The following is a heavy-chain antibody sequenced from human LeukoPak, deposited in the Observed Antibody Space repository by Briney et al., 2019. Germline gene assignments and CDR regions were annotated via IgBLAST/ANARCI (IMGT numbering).Heavy chain of an antibody. J-gene: IGHJ3*02. CDR3: SRERRSDT. CDR1: GGSISNYY. Sequence: SETLSLTCIVYGGSISNYYWSWIRQPPGKGLEWIGYIYYSGSSNYNPSLKSRVTISVDTSKNQFSLKLTSVTAADTAVYYCSRERRSDTWGRGTLVTVSS. V-gene: IGHV4-59*01. CDR2: IYYSGSS.